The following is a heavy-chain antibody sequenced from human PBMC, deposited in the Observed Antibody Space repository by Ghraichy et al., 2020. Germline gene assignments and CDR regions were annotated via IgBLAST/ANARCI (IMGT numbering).Heavy chain of an antibody. CDR2: ISSSSSYI. Sequence: GGSLRLSCAASGFTFSSYSMNWVRQAPGKGLEWVSSISSSSSYIYYADSVKGRFTISRDNAKNSLYLQMNSLRAEDTAVYYCARIDSGSWGEDEAFDIWGQGTMVTVSS. J-gene: IGHJ3*02. D-gene: IGHD1-26*01. CDR1: GFTFSSYS. CDR3: ARIDSGSWGEDEAFDI. V-gene: IGHV3-21*01.